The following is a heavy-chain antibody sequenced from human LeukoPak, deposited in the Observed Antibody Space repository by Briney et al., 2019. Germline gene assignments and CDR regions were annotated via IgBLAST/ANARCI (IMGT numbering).Heavy chain of an antibody. CDR2: ISYSGST. CDR3: ARRPSAVYNWFDP. CDR1: GGSLSSFY. V-gene: IGHV4-59*08. J-gene: IGHJ5*02. Sequence: PSETLSLTCTVSGGSLSSFYWSWIRQPPGKGLEWIGYISYSGSTNYNPSLKSRVTISVDTSKNQFSLKLNSVTAADTAVYYCARRPSAVYNWFDPWGQGTLVTVSS.